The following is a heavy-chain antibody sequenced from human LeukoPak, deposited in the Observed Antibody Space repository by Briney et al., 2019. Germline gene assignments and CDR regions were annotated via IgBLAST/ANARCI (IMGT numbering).Heavy chain of an antibody. CDR2: IYYSGST. CDR1: GGSISSSSYY. V-gene: IGHV4-39*01. J-gene: IGHJ4*02. Sequence: PPETLSLTCTVSGGSISSSSYYWGWIRQPPGKGLEWIGSIYYSGSTYYNPSLKSRVTISVDTSKNQFSLKLSSVTAADTAVYYCARLGDRIAAADRDYWGQGTLVTVSS. CDR3: ARLGDRIAAADRDY. D-gene: IGHD6-13*01.